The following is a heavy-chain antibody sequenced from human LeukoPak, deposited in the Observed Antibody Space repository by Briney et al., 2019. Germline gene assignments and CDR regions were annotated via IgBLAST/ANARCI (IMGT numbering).Heavy chain of an antibody. V-gene: IGHV1-18*01. Sequence: ASVKVSCKASGDTFRSSESSWVRQAPGQGLEWMGWISVYNGNTDYAQKLQGRVTMTTDTSTTTAYMELRNLKSDDTAVYYCARVGAAEYFQHWGQGTLVTVSS. D-gene: IGHD4/OR15-4a*01. J-gene: IGHJ1*01. CDR2: ISVYNGNT. CDR3: ARVGAAEYFQH. CDR1: GDTFRSSE.